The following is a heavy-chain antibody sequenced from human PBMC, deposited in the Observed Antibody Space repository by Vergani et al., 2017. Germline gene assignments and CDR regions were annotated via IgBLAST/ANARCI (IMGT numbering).Heavy chain of an antibody. J-gene: IGHJ4*02. V-gene: IGHV1-2*02. Sequence: QVQLVQSGAEVKKPGASVKVSCKASGYTFTGYYMHWVRQAPGQGLEWMGWINPNSGGTNYAQKFQGRGTMTRDTSISTAYMELSRLRSDDTAVYYCARGAGTYYYDSSGLNWGQGTLVTVSS. CDR1: GYTFTGYY. CDR3: ARGAGTYYYDSSGLN. D-gene: IGHD3-22*01. CDR2: INPNSGGT.